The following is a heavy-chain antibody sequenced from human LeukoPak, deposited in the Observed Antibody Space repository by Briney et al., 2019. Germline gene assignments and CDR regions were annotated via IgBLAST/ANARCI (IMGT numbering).Heavy chain of an antibody. CDR2: IMPLFNTA. Sequence: ASVKVSCKASGGTFSSYSITWVRQAPGQGLEWMGGIMPLFNTANYAQQFQGRVTITTDESTSTAYMELSSLRFEDTAMYYCARDRPGGAMAGGFDYWGQGTLVTVSS. V-gene: IGHV1-69*05. CDR3: ARDRPGGAMAGGFDY. J-gene: IGHJ4*02. D-gene: IGHD3-16*01. CDR1: GGTFSSYS.